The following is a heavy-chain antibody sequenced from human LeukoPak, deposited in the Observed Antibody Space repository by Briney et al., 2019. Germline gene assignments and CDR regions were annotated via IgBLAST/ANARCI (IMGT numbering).Heavy chain of an antibody. CDR2: ISSSSSYI. V-gene: IGHV3-21*01. D-gene: IGHD3-3*01. J-gene: IGHJ4*02. CDR3: ARVYDFWSGYYHDY. CDR1: GFTFSSYS. Sequence: GGSLRLFCAASGFTFSSYSMNWVRQAPGKGLEWVSSISSSSSYIYYADSVKGRFTISRDNAKNSLYLQMNSLRAEDTAVYYCARVYDFWSGYYHDYWGQGTLVTVSS.